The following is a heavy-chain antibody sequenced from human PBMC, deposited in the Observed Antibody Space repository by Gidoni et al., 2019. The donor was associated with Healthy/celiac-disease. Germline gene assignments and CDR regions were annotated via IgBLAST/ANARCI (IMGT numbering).Heavy chain of an antibody. CDR3: ASYYAGYCSSTSCYTDLDY. V-gene: IGHV1-24*01. Sequence: QVQLVQSGAEVKKPGASVKVSCKVSGYTITELSMHWVRQAPGKGLEWMGGFDPEDGETIYAQKFQGRVTMTEDTSTDTAYMELSSLRSEDTAVYYCASYYAGYCSSTSCYTDLDYWGQGTLVTVSS. CDR1: GYTITELS. D-gene: IGHD2-2*02. CDR2: FDPEDGET. J-gene: IGHJ4*02.